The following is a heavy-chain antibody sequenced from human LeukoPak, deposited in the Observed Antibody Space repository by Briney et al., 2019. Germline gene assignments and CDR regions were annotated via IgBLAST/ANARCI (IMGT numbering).Heavy chain of an antibody. CDR2: IYHSGST. J-gene: IGHJ4*02. V-gene: IGHV4-38-2*02. Sequence: PSETLSLTCTVSGYSISSGYYWGWIRQPPGKGLEWIGSIYHSGSTYYNPSLKSRVTISVDTSKNQFSLKLSSVTAADTAVYYCAGGYALNYFDYWGQGTLVTVSS. CDR3: AGGYALNYFDY. D-gene: IGHD5-18*01. CDR1: GYSISSGYY.